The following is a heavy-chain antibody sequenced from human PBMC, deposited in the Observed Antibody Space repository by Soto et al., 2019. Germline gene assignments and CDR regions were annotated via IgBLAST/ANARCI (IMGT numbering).Heavy chain of an antibody. CDR3: SRVEYVTSSPIG. J-gene: IGHJ4*02. CDR1: GFTFSGSA. Sequence: GGSLSLSCAASGFTFSGSAIHWVRQASGKGLEWVARIRTKSNGYATTYAASVKGRFTISRDDSKNMAYLQMNGLKTEDTAMYYCSRVEYVTSSPIGWGQGTLVT. CDR2: IRTKSNGYAT. D-gene: IGHD6-6*01. V-gene: IGHV3-73*01.